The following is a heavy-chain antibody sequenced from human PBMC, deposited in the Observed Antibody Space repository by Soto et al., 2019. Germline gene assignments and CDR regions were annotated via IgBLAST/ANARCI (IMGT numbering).Heavy chain of an antibody. V-gene: IGHV1-69*02. CDR1: GGTFSSYT. D-gene: IGHD6-6*01. Sequence: AASVKVSCKASGGTFSSYTISWVRQAPGQGLEWMGRIIPILGIANYAQKFQGRVTITADKSTSTAYMELSSLRSEDTAVYYCARSVGGSSSYYFDYWGQGTLVTVSS. J-gene: IGHJ4*02. CDR2: IIPILGIA. CDR3: ARSVGGSSSYYFDY.